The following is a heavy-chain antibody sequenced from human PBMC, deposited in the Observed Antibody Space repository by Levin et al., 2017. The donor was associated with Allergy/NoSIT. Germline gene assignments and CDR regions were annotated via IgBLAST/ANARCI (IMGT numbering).Heavy chain of an antibody. J-gene: IGHJ4*02. CDR1: GASISSNSYY. D-gene: IGHD3-9*01. Sequence: NTSETLSLTCTVSGASISSNSYYWSWIRQPAGKGLEWIGHIYSSGSTKYNPSLKSRVTISVDTSKNQFYLNLTSVTAADTAVYYCARGGHSLQSFDWFEDYWGQGTLVTVSS. V-gene: IGHV4-61*09. CDR3: ARGGHSLQSFDWFEDY. CDR2: IYSSGST.